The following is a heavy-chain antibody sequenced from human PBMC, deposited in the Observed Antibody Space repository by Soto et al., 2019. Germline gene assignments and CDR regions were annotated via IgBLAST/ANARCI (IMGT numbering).Heavy chain of an antibody. CDR1: RYSFTSYW. V-gene: IGHV5-10-1*01. D-gene: IGHD6-19*01. J-gene: IGHJ6*02. Sequence: VESLKISCKGSRYSFTSYWISWVRQMPGKGLEWMGRIDPSDSYTNYSPSFQGHVTISADKSSSTAYLQWSSLKASDTAMYYCASGGIAVAGTSPYYYYYYGMDVWGQGATVTVSS. CDR2: IDPSDSYT. CDR3: ASGGIAVAGTSPYYYYYYGMDV.